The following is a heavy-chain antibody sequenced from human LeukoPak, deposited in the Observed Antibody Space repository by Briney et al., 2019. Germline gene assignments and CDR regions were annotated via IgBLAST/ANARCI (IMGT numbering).Heavy chain of an antibody. Sequence: SETLSLTCTVSGVSISSSSYYWGWIRQPPGKGLEWIGSIYYSGSTYYNPSLKSRVTISADTSKNQFSLKLSSVTAADTAVYYCARSREKQWLAYFDYWGQGTLVTVSS. CDR1: GVSISSSSYY. CDR2: IYYSGST. J-gene: IGHJ4*02. D-gene: IGHD6-19*01. CDR3: ARSREKQWLAYFDY. V-gene: IGHV4-39*01.